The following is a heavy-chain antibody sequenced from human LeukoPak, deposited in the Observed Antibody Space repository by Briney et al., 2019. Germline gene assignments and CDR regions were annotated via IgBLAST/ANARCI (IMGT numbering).Heavy chain of an antibody. Sequence: PGRSLRLSCAASAFTFSSYGMHWVRQAPGKGLEWVAVIWYDGSNQYYADSVEGRFTISRDNSKNTLYLRMNSLRAEDTAVYYCARDTTFGDFDYWGQGTLVTVSS. CDR1: AFTFSSYG. CDR3: ARDTTFGDFDY. J-gene: IGHJ4*02. CDR2: IWYDGSNQ. V-gene: IGHV3-33*01. D-gene: IGHD3-10*02.